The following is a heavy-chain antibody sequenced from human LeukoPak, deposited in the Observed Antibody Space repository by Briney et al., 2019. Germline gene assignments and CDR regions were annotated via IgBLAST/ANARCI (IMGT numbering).Heavy chain of an antibody. J-gene: IGHJ4*02. CDR1: GGSVSHSNW. Sequence: SGTLSLTCAVSGGSVSHSNWWTWVHQSPGKGLEWIGEVHPSEGTNYNPSLKSRVTISLDKSKNQFSLELSSVTAADTAVYYCARVYYYGNDYWGQGTLVTVSS. CDR3: ARVYYYGNDY. V-gene: IGHV4-4*02. D-gene: IGHD3-10*01. CDR2: VHPSEGT.